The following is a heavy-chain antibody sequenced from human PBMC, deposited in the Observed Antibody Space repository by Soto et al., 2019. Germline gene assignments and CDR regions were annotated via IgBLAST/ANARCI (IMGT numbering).Heavy chain of an antibody. CDR2: IVVGSGNT. J-gene: IGHJ6*02. D-gene: IGHD3-10*01. CDR3: AAVEWFGPGSAYYYGMDV. Sequence: ASVKVSCKASGFTFTSSAMQWVRQARRQRLEWIGWIVVGSGNTNYAQKFQERVTITRDMSTSTAYMELSSLRSEDTAVYYCAAVEWFGPGSAYYYGMDVWGQGTTVTVSS. CDR1: GFTFTSSA. V-gene: IGHV1-58*02.